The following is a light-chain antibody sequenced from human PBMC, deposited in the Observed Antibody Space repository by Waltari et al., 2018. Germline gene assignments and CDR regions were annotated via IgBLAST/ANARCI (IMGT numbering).Light chain of an antibody. CDR1: QSVSSF. CDR3: QQRINWPSLS. V-gene: IGKV3-11*01. J-gene: IGKJ4*01. CDR2: DAS. Sequence: EIVLTQSPATLSLSPGEIATLSCRSIQSVSSFLAWFKQKPGQSPRFLVFDASKRATDIPARCSATGSGTDFTLTISSVEPEDFAVYYCQQRINWPSLSFGGGTKVEIK.